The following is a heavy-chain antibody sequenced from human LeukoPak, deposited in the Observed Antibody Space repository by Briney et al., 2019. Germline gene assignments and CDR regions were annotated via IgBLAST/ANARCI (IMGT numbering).Heavy chain of an antibody. D-gene: IGHD6-13*01. CDR1: GFTFSSYA. CDR2: ISYDGSNK. J-gene: IGHJ4*02. CDR3: ARATQGSSLN. V-gene: IGHV3-30-3*01. Sequence: GGSLRLSCAASGFTFSSYAMHWVRQAPGKGLEWVAVISYDGSNKYYADSVKGRFTISRDNSKNTLYLQMNSLRAEDTAVYYCARATQGSSLNWGQGTLVTVSS.